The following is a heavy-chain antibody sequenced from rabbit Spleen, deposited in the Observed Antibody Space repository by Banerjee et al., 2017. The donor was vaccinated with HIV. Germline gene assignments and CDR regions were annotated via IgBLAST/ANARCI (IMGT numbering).Heavy chain of an antibody. J-gene: IGHJ5*01. D-gene: IGHD6-1*01. Sequence: QEQLVESGGGLVKPEGSLTLTCTASGFSFSSNYYMCWVRQAPGKGLEWITCIYAGSSGSSYYASWAKGRFTVSKTSSTTVTLQMTSLTAADTATYFCARLMTYGYAGFGYATLDWLDLWGQGTLVTVS. V-gene: IGHV1S45*01. CDR3: ARLMTYGYAGFGYATLDWLDL. CDR2: IYAGSSGSS. CDR1: GFSFSSNYY.